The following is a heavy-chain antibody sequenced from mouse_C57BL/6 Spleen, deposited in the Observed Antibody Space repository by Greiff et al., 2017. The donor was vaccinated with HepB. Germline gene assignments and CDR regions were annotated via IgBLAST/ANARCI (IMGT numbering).Heavy chain of an antibody. D-gene: IGHD2-4*01. J-gene: IGHJ1*03. Sequence: VQLKESGPELVKPGASVKISCKASGYTFTDYYMNWVKQSHGKSLEWIGDINPNNGGTSYNQKFKGKATLTVDKSSSTAYMELRSLTSEDSAVYYCARSPYDFYWYFDVWGTGTTVTVSS. CDR3: ARSPYDFYWYFDV. V-gene: IGHV1-26*01. CDR1: GYTFTDYY. CDR2: INPNNGGT.